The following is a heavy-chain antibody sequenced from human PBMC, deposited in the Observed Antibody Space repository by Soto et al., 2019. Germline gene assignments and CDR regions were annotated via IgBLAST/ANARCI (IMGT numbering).Heavy chain of an antibody. J-gene: IGHJ4*02. CDR3: ARGSSNWAYYFDF. CDR2: ITSSGTTV. Sequence: EVHLVESGGGLVQPGGSLRLSCAASGFTFSSYSLNWVRQAPGKGLEWVSYITSSGTTVYYADSVRGRFTISRDNAKNSLYLQMNSLSDDVTAAYYCARGSSNWAYYFDFWGEGTLVTVSS. D-gene: IGHD6-13*01. CDR1: GFTFSSYS. V-gene: IGHV3-48*02.